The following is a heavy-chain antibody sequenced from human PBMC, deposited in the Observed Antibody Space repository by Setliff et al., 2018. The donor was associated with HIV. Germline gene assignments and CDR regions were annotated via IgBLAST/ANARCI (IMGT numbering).Heavy chain of an antibody. CDR3: ARDRTDYNVLTGQNYYYYGMDV. CDR2: IYYSGIT. J-gene: IGHJ6*02. CDR1: GGSISSHY. D-gene: IGHD3-9*01. Sequence: PSETLSLTCTVSGGSISSHYWSWIRQPPGKGLEWIGYIYYSGITNYNPSLKSRVTISVDTSKNQFSLKLSSVTAADTAVYYYARDRTDYNVLTGQNYYYYGMDVWGQGTTVTVSS. V-gene: IGHV4-59*11.